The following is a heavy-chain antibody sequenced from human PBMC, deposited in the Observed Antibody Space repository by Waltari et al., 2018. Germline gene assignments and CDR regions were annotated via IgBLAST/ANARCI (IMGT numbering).Heavy chain of an antibody. CDR3: ARGAGSSSWYSVDY. D-gene: IGHD6-13*01. CDR2: INPNSGGT. J-gene: IGHJ4*02. Sequence: QVQLVQSGAEVKKPGASVKVSCKASGYTFTGYYMHWMRQAPGQGLEWRGRINPNSGGTNYAKKVQGRVTMTRDTSISTAYMELSRLRSDDTAVYYCARGAGSSSWYSVDYWGQGTLVTVSS. CDR1: GYTFTGYY. V-gene: IGHV1-2*06.